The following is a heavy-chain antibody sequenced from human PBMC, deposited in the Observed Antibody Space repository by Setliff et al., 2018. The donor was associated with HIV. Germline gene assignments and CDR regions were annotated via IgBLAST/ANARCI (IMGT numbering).Heavy chain of an antibody. CDR1: GYIFTDYW. D-gene: IGHD2-21*01. Sequence: PGESLKISCEASGYIFTDYWIGWVRQMPGKGLEWMGNIYPGDSDTRYSPSFQGQVTFSADKSISAVYLQWDSLKASDSAIYYCARAPRSPLRWRDNLLSSSSFFMDVWGKGTTVTVSS. CDR2: IYPGDSDT. J-gene: IGHJ6*03. V-gene: IGHV5-51*01. CDR3: ARAPRSPLRWRDNLLSSSSFFMDV.